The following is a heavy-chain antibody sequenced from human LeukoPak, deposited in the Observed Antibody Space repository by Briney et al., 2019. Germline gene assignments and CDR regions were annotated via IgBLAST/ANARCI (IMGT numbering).Heavy chain of an antibody. J-gene: IGHJ4*02. D-gene: IGHD2-2*01. V-gene: IGHV3-48*03. CDR3: ARDGDIVVVPAAYFDY. CDR1: EFSFSSYW. CDR2: ISSSGSTI. Sequence: GGSLRLSCEGSEFSFSSYWMNWVRQAPGKGLEWVSYISSSGSTIYYADSVKGRFTISRDNAKNSLYLQMNSLRAEDTAVYYCARDGDIVVVPAAYFDYWGQGTLVTVSS.